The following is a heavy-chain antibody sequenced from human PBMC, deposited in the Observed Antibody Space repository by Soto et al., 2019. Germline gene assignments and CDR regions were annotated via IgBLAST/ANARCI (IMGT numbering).Heavy chain of an antibody. D-gene: IGHD3-10*01. V-gene: IGHV4-31*03. CDR3: ARDGAGGSFDY. CDR1: GGSISSGGYY. CDR2: IYYTEST. J-gene: IGHJ4*02. Sequence: QVQLQESGPGLVKPSQTLALTCTVSGGSISSGGYYWSWIRQRPGKGLEWIGYIYYTESTYYNPSLKSRVTISVDTSKNQFSLKLSAVTASYTAVYYCARDGAGGSFDYWGQGTLVTVSS.